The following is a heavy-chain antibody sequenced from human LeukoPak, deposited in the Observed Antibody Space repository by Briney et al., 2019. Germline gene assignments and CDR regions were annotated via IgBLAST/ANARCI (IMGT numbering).Heavy chain of an antibody. CDR2: IYDSGST. D-gene: IGHD3-22*01. V-gene: IGHV4-59*01. CDR1: GGSLSSYY. Sequence: SETLSLPCTVSGGSLSSYYWSWIRQPPGEGLEWIGYIYDSGSTNYNPSLKSRVTISVDTSKNQFSLKLSSVTAADTAVYYCACLTTADAFDIWGQGTMVTVST. CDR3: ACLTTADAFDI. J-gene: IGHJ3*02.